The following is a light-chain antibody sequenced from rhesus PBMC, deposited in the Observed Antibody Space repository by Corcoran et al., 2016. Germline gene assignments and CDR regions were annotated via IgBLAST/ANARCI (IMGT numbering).Light chain of an antibody. CDR2: DVS. V-gene: IGKV2-104*02. CDR3: MQSLEFPLT. J-gene: IGKJ4*01. Sequence: DIVMTQTPLSLPVTPGEPASISCRSSQSLLDSDDGYTFLDWYLQKPGQSPQLLIYDVSSRASGVPDRFSCSGSDTDFTLKISRVEAEDVGVYYCMQSLEFPLTFGGGTKVEV. CDR1: QSLLDSDDGYTF.